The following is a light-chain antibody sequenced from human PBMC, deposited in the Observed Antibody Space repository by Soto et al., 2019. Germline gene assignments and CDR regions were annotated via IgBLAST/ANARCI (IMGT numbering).Light chain of an antibody. CDR1: QGIGSW. J-gene: IGKJ1*01. V-gene: IGKV1-12*02. Sequence: DIQMTQSPSSVSASVGDRVTITCRASQGIGSWLAWYQQKPGKAPKLLISAASSLQSGVPTRFSGSGSGTEFTLTISSLQPEDFVTYHCLQHKTFPWTFDQGTKVDIK. CDR2: AAS. CDR3: LQHKTFPWT.